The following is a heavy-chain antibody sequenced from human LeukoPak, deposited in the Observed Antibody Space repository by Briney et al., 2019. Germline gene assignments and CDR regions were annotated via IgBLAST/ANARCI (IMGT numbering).Heavy chain of an antibody. D-gene: IGHD2-15*01. CDR3: AREACSGGSCYSNWFDP. V-gene: IGHV3-21*01. CDR1: GFTFSSYS. J-gene: IGHJ5*02. Sequence: KPGGSLRLSCAASGFTFSSYSMNWVRQAPGKGLEWVSSISSSSSYIYYADSVKGRFTISRDNAKNSLYLQMNSLRAEDTAVYYCAREACSGGSCYSNWFDPWGQGTLVTVSS. CDR2: ISSSSSYI.